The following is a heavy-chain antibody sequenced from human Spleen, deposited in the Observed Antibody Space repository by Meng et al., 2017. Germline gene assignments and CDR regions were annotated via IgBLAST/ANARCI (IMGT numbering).Heavy chain of an antibody. CDR2: INPKSGDT. CDR1: GYNFPDYY. J-gene: IGHJ4*02. Sequence: QVQLGQSGVEVKKPGASGKVSCKPSGYNFPDYYIHWVRRAPGQGLEWMGRINPKSGDTHYAQKFQARVTMTGDTSISTAYMELSGLRSDDTAMYYCARDEDISAAGKLFGDYWGQGTLVTVSS. D-gene: IGHD6-25*01. CDR3: ARDEDISAAGKLFGDY. V-gene: IGHV1-2*06.